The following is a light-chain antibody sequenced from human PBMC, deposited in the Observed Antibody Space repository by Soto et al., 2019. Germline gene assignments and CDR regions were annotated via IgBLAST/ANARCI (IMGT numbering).Light chain of an antibody. CDR2: GAS. J-gene: IGKJ1*01. V-gene: IGKV3-15*01. CDR3: QQYNNWWT. CDR1: QSVSSS. Sequence: EIVMTQSPATLSVSPGERATLSCRASQSVSSSLAWYQQKPGQAPRLLIYGASTRSTCIPARFSGSGSETEFTLTISSLPSEDSAVYYCQQYNNWWTFGQGTKVEIK.